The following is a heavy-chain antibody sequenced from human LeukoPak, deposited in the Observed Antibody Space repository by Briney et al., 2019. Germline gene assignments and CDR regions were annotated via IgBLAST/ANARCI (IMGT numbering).Heavy chain of an antibody. J-gene: IGHJ5*02. V-gene: IGHV4-34*01. CDR2: INHSGST. CDR1: GGSFSGYY. D-gene: IGHD3-10*01. Sequence: PETLSRTCAVYGGSFSGYYWSWIRQPPGKGLEWIGEINHSGSTNYNPSLRSRVTISVDTSKNQFSLKLSSVTAADTAVYYCATVGYGSGTWGQGTLVTVSS. CDR3: ATVGYGSGT.